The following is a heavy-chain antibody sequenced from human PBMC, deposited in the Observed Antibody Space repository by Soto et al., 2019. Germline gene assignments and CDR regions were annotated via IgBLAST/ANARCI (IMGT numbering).Heavy chain of an antibody. CDR3: ARHISSGTYYADF. J-gene: IGHJ4*02. V-gene: IGHV4-59*08. Sequence: SETLSLTCTVSGGSMSSYYWSWIRQPPGKGLEWIGYISYTGSANYNPSLKSRVSISLDTSKNQFSLKLTSVTAADTAVYYCARHISSGTYYADFWGQGSLVTVS. CDR1: GGSMSSYY. D-gene: IGHD3-10*01. CDR2: ISYTGSA.